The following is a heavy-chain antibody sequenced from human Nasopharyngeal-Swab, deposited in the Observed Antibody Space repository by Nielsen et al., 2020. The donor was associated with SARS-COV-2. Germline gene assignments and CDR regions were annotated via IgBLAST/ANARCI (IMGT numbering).Heavy chain of an antibody. V-gene: IGHV1-24*01. D-gene: IGHD3-3*01. CDR2: FDPEDGET. J-gene: IGHJ5*02. Sequence: VKVSCKVSGYTLTELSMHWVRQAPGKGLEWMGGFDPEDGETIYAQKFQGRVTMTEDTSTDTAYMELSSLRPEDTAVYYCATGTSSGRANWFDPWGQGTLVTVSS. CDR1: GYTLTELS. CDR3: ATGTSSGRANWFDP.